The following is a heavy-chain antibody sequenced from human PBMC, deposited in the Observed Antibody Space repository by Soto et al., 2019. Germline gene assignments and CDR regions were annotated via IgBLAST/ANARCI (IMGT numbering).Heavy chain of an antibody. V-gene: IGHV3-30*18. Sequence: GGSLRLSCAASGFTFSSYGMHWVRQAPGKGLEWVAVISYDGSNKYYADPVRGRFTISRDNSKNTLYLQMNSLRAEDTAVYYCAKVGDTAMDYWYFDLWGRGTLVTVSS. CDR3: AKVGDTAMDYWYFDL. J-gene: IGHJ2*01. D-gene: IGHD5-18*01. CDR1: GFTFSSYG. CDR2: ISYDGSNK.